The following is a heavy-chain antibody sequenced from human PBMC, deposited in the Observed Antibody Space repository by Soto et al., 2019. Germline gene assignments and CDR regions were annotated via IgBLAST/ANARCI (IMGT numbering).Heavy chain of an antibody. V-gene: IGHV1-18*04. Sequence: QVRLVQSGGEVKKPGASVTVSCKTYGYTFTTYGINWVRQAPGQGLEWMGWISPYNGNTKYAQSLQGRVTMTTDTSTSTAYMELRSLRSDDAAVYYCASVPTPPHGEYDKNNWFDPWGQGTLVTVSS. D-gene: IGHD3-9*01. CDR3: ASVPTPPHGEYDKNNWFDP. CDR2: ISPYNGNT. CDR1: GYTFTTYG. J-gene: IGHJ5*02.